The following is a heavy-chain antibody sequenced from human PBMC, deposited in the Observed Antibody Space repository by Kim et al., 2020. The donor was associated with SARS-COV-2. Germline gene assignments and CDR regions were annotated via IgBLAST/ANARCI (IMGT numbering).Heavy chain of an antibody. D-gene: IGHD1-20*01. CDR1: GFTFTNAW. Sequence: GGSLRLSCAASGFTFTNAWMSWVRQAPGKGLECVGRIKSKTDGGTTDYAAPVKGRFTISRDDSKNTLYLQMNSLKTEDTAVYYCTTDNWNDPRGYWGQGTLVTVSS. J-gene: IGHJ4*02. CDR3: TTDNWNDPRGY. CDR2: IKSKTDGGTT. V-gene: IGHV3-15*01.